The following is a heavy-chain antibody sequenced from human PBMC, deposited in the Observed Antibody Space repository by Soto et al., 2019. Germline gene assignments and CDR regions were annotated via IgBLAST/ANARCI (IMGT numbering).Heavy chain of an antibody. CDR3: ARDSRYCTDGGCSIMRAAFDV. D-gene: IGHD2-15*01. CDR1: RFSVTNNKY. V-gene: IGHV4-4*02. CDR2: IYHCGAT. Sequence: QAQLQESGPGLVRPSGTLSLTCTVSRFSVTNNKYWNWVRQSPGKALEWIGEIYHCGATYYHPSLTGRASISMDPSKKRIPLNWTSVTAADTAVYYCARDSRYCTDGGCSIMRAAFDVWGQGALVTVSS. J-gene: IGHJ3*01.